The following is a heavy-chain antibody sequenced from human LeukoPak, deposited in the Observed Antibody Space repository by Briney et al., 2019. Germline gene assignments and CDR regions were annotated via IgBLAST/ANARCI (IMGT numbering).Heavy chain of an antibody. Sequence: GGSLRLSCAASGFTFSSYGMHWVRQAPGKGLEWVAVIWYDGSNKYYADSVKGRFTISRDNSKNTLYLQMNSLRAEDTAVYYCARDRIAVAGYYFDYWGQGTLVTASS. D-gene: IGHD6-19*01. J-gene: IGHJ4*02. CDR1: GFTFSSYG. V-gene: IGHV3-33*01. CDR2: IWYDGSNK. CDR3: ARDRIAVAGYYFDY.